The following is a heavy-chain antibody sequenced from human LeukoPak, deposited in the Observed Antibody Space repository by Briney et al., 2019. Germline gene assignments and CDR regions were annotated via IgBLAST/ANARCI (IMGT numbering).Heavy chain of an antibody. D-gene: IGHD3-10*01. CDR3: ARSDDPRPPLWFGILNYYYYGMDV. CDR1: GFTFSNYA. V-gene: IGHV3-23*01. Sequence: GGSLRLSCAASGFTFSNYAMSWVRQAPGKGLEWVSTITGGGGGTYYADSVKGRFTISRDNSKNTLYLQMNSLRAEDTAVYYCARSDDPRPPLWFGILNYYYYGMDVWGQGTTVTVSS. CDR2: ITGGGGGT. J-gene: IGHJ6*02.